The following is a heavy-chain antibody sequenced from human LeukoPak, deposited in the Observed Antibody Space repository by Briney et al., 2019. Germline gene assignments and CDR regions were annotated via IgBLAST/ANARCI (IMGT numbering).Heavy chain of an antibody. V-gene: IGHV3-66*01. CDR3: ARDDSGRPERF. CDR2: IYSGVSGVST. J-gene: IGHJ4*02. D-gene: IGHD6-6*01. Sequence: GGSLRLSCAASGFTVSGKYMNCVRQAPGKGLEWVSVIYSGVSGVSTYYADSVKGRFTISRDNSKNMVYLQMNSLRAEDTAVYYCARDDSGRPERFWGQGTLVTVSS. CDR1: GFTVSGKY.